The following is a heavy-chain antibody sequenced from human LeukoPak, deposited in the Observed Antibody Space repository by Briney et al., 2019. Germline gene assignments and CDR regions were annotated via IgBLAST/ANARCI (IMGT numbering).Heavy chain of an antibody. J-gene: IGHJ2*01. Sequence: GESLKISCKGSEYTFSSYWIAWVRQKPGEGLEWMGIIYPGDSDTRYSPSSQGQVTISVDKSISTAYLQWISLKASDTAMYYCARSHYYDSSGYSRLWYFDLWGRGTLVTVSS. CDR2: IYPGDSDT. CDR1: EYTFSSYW. D-gene: IGHD3-22*01. CDR3: ARSHYYDSSGYSRLWYFDL. V-gene: IGHV5-51*01.